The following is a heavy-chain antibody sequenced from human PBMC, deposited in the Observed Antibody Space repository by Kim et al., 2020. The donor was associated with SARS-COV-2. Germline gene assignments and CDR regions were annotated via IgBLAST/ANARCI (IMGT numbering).Heavy chain of an antibody. CDR3: ARADRGIVGATGYYFDS. D-gene: IGHD1-26*01. V-gene: IGHV1-8*02. J-gene: IGHJ4*02. CDR2: MNPNSGNT. CDR1: GYTFTSYD. Sequence: ASVKVSCKASGYTFTSYDINWVRQATGQGLEWMGWMNPNSGNTGYAQKFQGRVTMTRNTSISTAYMELSSLRSEDTAVYYCARADRGIVGATGYYFDSWGQGTLVTVSS.